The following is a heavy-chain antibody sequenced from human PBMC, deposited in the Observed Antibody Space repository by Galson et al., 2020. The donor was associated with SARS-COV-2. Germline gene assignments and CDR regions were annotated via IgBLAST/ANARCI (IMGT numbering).Heavy chain of an antibody. CDR3: AKGSPPYQRPNFDD. J-gene: IGHJ4*02. CDR2: ISWNSGSI. Sequence: GGSLRLSCAASGFTFDDYAMHWVRQAPGKGLEWVPGISWNSGSIGYADSVKGRFTISRDNPKNALYLQMNSLRAEDTALYYCAKGSPPYQRPNFDDWGQGTLVTVSS. D-gene: IGHD2-2*01. V-gene: IGHV3-9*01. CDR1: GFTFDDYA.